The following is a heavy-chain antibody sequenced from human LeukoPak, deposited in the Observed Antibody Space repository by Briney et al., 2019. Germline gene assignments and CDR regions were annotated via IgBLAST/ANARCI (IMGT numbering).Heavy chain of an antibody. D-gene: IGHD1-26*01. Sequence: PGGSLRLSCAASGFTFSSYGMHWVRQAPGKGLEWVAVISYDGSNKYYADSVKGRFTISRDNSKNTLYLQMNSLRAEDTAVYYCAATPDPWGQGTLVTVSS. V-gene: IGHV3-30*03. J-gene: IGHJ5*02. CDR1: GFTFSSYG. CDR3: AATPDP. CDR2: ISYDGSNK.